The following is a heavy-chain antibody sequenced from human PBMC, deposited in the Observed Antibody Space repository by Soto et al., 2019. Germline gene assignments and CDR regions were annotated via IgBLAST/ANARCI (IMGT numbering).Heavy chain of an antibody. Sequence: GGSLRLSCAASGFTFSSYGMHWVRQAPGKGLEWVAVISYDGSNKYYADSVKGRFTISRDNSKNTLYLQMNSLRAEDTAVYYCEKDGSYYYDSSGPPNSYFDDWGQGTLVTVSS. CDR3: EKDGSYYYDSSGPPNSYFDD. CDR2: ISYDGSNK. CDR1: GFTFSSYG. J-gene: IGHJ4*02. D-gene: IGHD3-22*01. V-gene: IGHV3-30*18.